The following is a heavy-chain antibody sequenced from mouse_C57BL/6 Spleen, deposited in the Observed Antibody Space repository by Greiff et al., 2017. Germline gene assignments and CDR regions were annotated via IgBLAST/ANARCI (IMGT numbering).Heavy chain of an antibody. CDR3: TLGDYDRVYAMDY. Sequence: EVKVEESGGGLVQPGGSMKLSCVASGFTFSNYWMNWVRQSPEKGLEWVAQIRLKSDNYATHYAESVKGRFTISRDESKSSVYLHMNNLRADDTGIYYCTLGDYDRVYAMDYWGKGTSVTVSS. CDR1: GFTFSNYW. D-gene: IGHD2-4*01. CDR2: IRLKSDNYAT. V-gene: IGHV6-3*01. J-gene: IGHJ4*01.